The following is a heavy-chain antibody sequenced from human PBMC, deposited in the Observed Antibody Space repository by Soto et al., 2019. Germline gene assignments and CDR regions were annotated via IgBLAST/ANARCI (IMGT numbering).Heavy chain of an antibody. J-gene: IGHJ4*02. CDR2: ISSDGSST. V-gene: IGHV3-74*01. CDR3: ARVPYCSSSSCYSYFDN. CDR1: VFTLSSYW. Sequence: EVPLVESGGGLVQPGGSLRLSCAASVFTLSSYWMHWARQVPGKGLVWGSRISSDGSSTSYADSVKGRFTISRDNAKNTLHLQMNRLRVEDTAVYYCARVPYCSSSSCYSYFDNWGQGTLVTVSS. D-gene: IGHD2-15*01.